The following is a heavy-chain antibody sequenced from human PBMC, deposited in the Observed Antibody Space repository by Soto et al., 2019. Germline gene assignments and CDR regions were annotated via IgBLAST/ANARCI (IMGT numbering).Heavy chain of an antibody. CDR1: GGTFSDYG. CDR2: IIPVFGTP. CDR3: ARGWDDYDSSGLLTWFDP. D-gene: IGHD3-22*01. V-gene: IGHV1-69*01. J-gene: IGHJ5*02. Sequence: QVQLVQSGAEVKKPGSSVKVSCKASGGTFSDYGFHWVRQAPGQGLEWMGGIIPVFGTPNYAKKFQGRATITADESTSTAYMELSSLRSDDTAVYYCARGWDDYDSSGLLTWFDPWGQGTLVTVSS.